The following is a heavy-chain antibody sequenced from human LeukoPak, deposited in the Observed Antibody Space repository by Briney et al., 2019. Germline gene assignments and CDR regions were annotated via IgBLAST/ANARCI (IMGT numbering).Heavy chain of an antibody. J-gene: IGHJ4*02. CDR2: IYTSGST. D-gene: IGHD3-3*01. Sequence: SETLSLTCTVSGGSISSYYWSWLRQPPGKGLEWIGYIYTSGSTNYNPSLKSRVTMSVDTSKNQFSLKLSSVTAADTAVYYCARTRAPEGQYYDFWSGYYTGGYFDYWGQGTLVTVSS. V-gene: IGHV4-4*08. CDR1: GGSISSYY. CDR3: ARTRAPEGQYYDFWSGYYTGGYFDY.